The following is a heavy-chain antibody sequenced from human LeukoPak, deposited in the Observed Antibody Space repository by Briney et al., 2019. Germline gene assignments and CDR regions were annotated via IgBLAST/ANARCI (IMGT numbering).Heavy chain of an antibody. V-gene: IGHV3-7*01. CDR1: GFTFSRYW. Sequence: GGSLRLSCAASGFTFSRYWMNWVRQAPGKGLQWVANIREDGSEKYYVDSVKGRFTISRDNTKNLLYLEMSSLRAEDTAVYYCGVVYWGQGTLVTVSS. CDR3: GVVY. CDR2: IREDGSEK. J-gene: IGHJ4*02.